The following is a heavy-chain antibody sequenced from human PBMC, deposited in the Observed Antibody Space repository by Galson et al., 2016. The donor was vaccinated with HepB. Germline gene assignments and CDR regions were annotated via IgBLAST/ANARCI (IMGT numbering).Heavy chain of an antibody. Sequence: SVKVSCKASGYTFTTYGISWVRQAPGQGLEWMGWISANNGNTNYAQKFQGRVTMTTDTSTRTGYMELRSLRADDTAVYYCARSLLSEGYEFDRSGYWDPWGQGTLVTVSS. J-gene: IGHJ5*02. CDR3: ARSLLSEGYEFDRSGYWDP. D-gene: IGHD3-22*01. CDR1: GYTFTTYG. V-gene: IGHV1-18*01. CDR2: ISANNGNT.